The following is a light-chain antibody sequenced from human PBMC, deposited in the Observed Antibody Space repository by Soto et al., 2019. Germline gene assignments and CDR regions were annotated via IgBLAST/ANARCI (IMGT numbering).Light chain of an antibody. CDR3: CSYAGSSTPLV. CDR2: EVS. V-gene: IGLV2-23*02. J-gene: IGLJ2*01. Sequence: QSALTQPASVSGSPGQSITISCTGTSSDVGGYNLVSWYQQHPGKAPKLMIYEVSKRPSGVSNRFSGSKSGNTASLTISGLQAEDEADYYCCSYAGSSTPLVFGGGTKLTVL. CDR1: SSDVGGYNL.